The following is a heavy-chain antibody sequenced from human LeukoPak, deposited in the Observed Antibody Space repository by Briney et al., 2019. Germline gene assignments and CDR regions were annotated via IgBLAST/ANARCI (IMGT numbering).Heavy chain of an antibody. D-gene: IGHD6-6*01. Sequence: ASVKVSCKASGYTFTSYYMHWVRQAPGQGLEWMGIINPSGGSTSYAQKFQGRVTITADESTSTAYMELSSLRSEDTAVYYCARWGAARNPPFDYWGQGTLVTVSS. CDR3: ARWGAARNPPFDY. CDR1: GYTFTSYY. J-gene: IGHJ4*02. V-gene: IGHV1-46*01. CDR2: INPSGGST.